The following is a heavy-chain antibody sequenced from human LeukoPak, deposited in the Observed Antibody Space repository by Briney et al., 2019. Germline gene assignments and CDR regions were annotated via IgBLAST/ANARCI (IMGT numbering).Heavy chain of an antibody. V-gene: IGHV4-59*08. Sequence: SGTRSLTRSVSGGSISSYYWSWVRQPPGKGLEWIGSIYYSGSPNYNPSLKSRVTISLDTSKNEFSLKLTSVTAADTAVYYCARHRRFYDILTGYASEHDFDYWGQGTLVTVSS. CDR1: GGSISSYY. D-gene: IGHD3-9*01. CDR3: ARHRRFYDILTGYASEHDFDY. CDR2: IYYSGSP. J-gene: IGHJ4*02.